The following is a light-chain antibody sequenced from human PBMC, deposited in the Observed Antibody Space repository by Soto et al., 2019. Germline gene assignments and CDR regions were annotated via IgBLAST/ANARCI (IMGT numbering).Light chain of an antibody. V-gene: IGLV1-44*01. Sequence: QSVLSQPPSASGTPGQRIIISCSGSTSNIESHSVNWYQQVPGTAPKLLIITNNQRPSGVPDRFSGSKSGASASLAISGLQSEDEATYYCATWDDSRKGVFGTGTKVIVL. J-gene: IGLJ1*01. CDR3: ATWDDSRKGV. CDR2: TNN. CDR1: TSNIESHS.